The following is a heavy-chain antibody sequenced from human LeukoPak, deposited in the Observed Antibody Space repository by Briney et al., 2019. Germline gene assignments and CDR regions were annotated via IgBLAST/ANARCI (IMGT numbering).Heavy chain of an antibody. V-gene: IGHV1-18*01. CDR1: GYTFNNYG. CDR2: ISAYNGNT. J-gene: IGHJ4*02. D-gene: IGHD2-2*02. Sequence: GAPVKVSCKASGYTFNNYGISWVRQAPGQGLEWMGWISAYNGNTNYAQKFQGRVTMTTDTSTSTGYMELRSLRSDDTAVYYCARVCSSASCYNNYWGQGTLVTVSS. CDR3: ARVCSSASCYNNY.